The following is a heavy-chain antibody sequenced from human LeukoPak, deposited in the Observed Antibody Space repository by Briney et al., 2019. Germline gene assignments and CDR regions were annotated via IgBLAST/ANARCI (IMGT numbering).Heavy chain of an antibody. J-gene: IGHJ4*02. CDR2: IYYSGST. CDR3: ARQREVGDYFDY. V-gene: IGHV4-59*08. CDR1: GGTISSYY. Sequence: SETLSLTCTVSGGTISSYYWSWLRQPPGKGLEWIGYIYYSGSTNYNPSLKSRVTISVETSKNQCSLKLSSVTDADTAVYYCARQREVGDYFDYWGQGTLVTVSS. D-gene: IGHD4-17*01.